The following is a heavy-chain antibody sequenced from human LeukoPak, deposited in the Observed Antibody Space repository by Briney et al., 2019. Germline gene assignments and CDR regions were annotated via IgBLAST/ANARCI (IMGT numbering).Heavy chain of an antibody. V-gene: IGHV1-18*04. D-gene: IGHD5-18*01. J-gene: IGHJ6*04. Sequence: VSVTVSYQPSGYTFTGCYMLWLGQPPGQGREGMEWVSVSNGHTNLQPKPQGRGTITTGTAKSTAYLELRSLRSDDTAVYYCARDLPDSYGYPPHNNHYIIDVWGKGTTVTVSS. CDR1: GYTFTGCY. CDR2: VSVSNGHT. CDR3: ARDLPDSYGYPPHNNHYIIDV.